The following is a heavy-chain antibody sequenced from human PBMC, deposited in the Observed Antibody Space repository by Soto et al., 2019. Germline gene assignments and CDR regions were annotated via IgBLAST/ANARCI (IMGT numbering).Heavy chain of an antibody. D-gene: IGHD3-16*01. CDR3: VMVDNYVTPTPQDV. V-gene: IGHV1-18*01. J-gene: IGHJ6*02. Sequence: QVQLVQSGDEVKKPGASVKVSCKASGYIFVNYGIASVRQAPGQGLEWMGWISPYTGNTHSASKVQGRLTMTTDTSTSTAYMDLRSLTSDDTAVYYCVMVDNYVTPTPQDVWGQGTTVTVSS. CDR2: ISPYTGNT. CDR1: GYIFVNYG.